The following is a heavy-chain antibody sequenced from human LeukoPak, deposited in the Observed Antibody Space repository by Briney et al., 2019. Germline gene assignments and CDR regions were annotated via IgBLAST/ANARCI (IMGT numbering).Heavy chain of an antibody. CDR3: ARDEWQRGHDY. D-gene: IGHD1-26*01. V-gene: IGHV4-61*02. J-gene: IGHJ4*02. CDR2: IYTSGST. CDR1: GGSISSGSYY. Sequence: SETLSLTCTVSGGSISSGSYYWSWIRQPAGKGLEWIGRIYTSGSTNYNPSLKSRVTISVDTSKNQFSLKLSSVTAADTAVYYCARDEWQRGHDYWGQGTLVTVSS.